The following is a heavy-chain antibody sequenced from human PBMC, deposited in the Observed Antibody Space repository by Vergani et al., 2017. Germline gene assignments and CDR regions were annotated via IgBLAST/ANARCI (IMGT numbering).Heavy chain of an antibody. Sequence: QVQLVQSGAEVKKPGASVKVSCKASGYTFTGYYMHWVRQAPGQGLEWMGWINPNSGGTNYAQKFQGRVTMTRDTSISTAYMELSRLRSNDTAVYYCASLPWELLHYYGMDVWGQGTTVTVSS. V-gene: IGHV1-2*02. J-gene: IGHJ6*02. D-gene: IGHD1-26*01. CDR2: INPNSGGT. CDR1: GYTFTGYY. CDR3: ASLPWELLHYYGMDV.